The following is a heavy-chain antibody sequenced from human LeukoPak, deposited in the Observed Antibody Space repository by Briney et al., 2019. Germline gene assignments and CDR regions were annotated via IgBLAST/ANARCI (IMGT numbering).Heavy chain of an antibody. D-gene: IGHD4-17*01. Sequence: SETLSLTCTVAGGXLSSYYGTWIRQPAGKGLEWLGRISTTVSTNLNPSFRSRITWSVDTSKNQFSLKRSSVTAADTAVYYCARRYGDHDYWGQGTLVTVSS. J-gene: IGHJ4*02. V-gene: IGHV4-4*07. CDR1: GGXLSSYY. CDR2: ISTTVST. CDR3: ARRYGDHDY.